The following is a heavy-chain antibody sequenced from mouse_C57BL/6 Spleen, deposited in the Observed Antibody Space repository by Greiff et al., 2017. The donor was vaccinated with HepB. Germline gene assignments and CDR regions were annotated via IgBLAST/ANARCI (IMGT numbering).Heavy chain of an antibody. D-gene: IGHD1-1*01. Sequence: EVKVVESGEGLVKPGGSLKLSCAASGFTFSSYAMSWVRQTPEKRLEWVAYISSGGDYIYYADTVQGRFTISRDNARNTLYLQMSSLKSEDTAMYYCTRGEDYYGSSFYAMDYWGQGTSVTVSS. CDR2: ISSGGDYI. V-gene: IGHV5-9-1*02. CDR3: TRGEDYYGSSFYAMDY. CDR1: GFTFSSYA. J-gene: IGHJ4*01.